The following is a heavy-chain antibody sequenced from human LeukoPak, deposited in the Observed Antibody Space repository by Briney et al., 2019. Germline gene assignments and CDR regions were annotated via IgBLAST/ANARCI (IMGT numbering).Heavy chain of an antibody. CDR1: GGTFSSYA. D-gene: IGHD2-15*01. Sequence: AASVKVSCKASGGTFSSYAISWVRQAPGQGLEWMGGIIPIFGTANYAQKFQGRVTMTRNTSISTAYMELSSLRSEDTAVYYCARAGGYCGRISCPYYFDYWGQGSLVAVSS. J-gene: IGHJ4*02. CDR3: ARAGGYCGRISCPYYFDY. CDR2: IIPIFGTA. V-gene: IGHV1-69*05.